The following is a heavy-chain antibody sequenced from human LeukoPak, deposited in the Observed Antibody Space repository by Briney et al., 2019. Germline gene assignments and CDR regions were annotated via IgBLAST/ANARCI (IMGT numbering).Heavy chain of an antibody. D-gene: IGHD3-10*01. J-gene: IGHJ4*02. CDR3: AKSHKIYRITMVRGEIDY. V-gene: IGHV3-7*03. CDR1: GFTFSTYW. CDR2: MKQDGTDK. Sequence: HTGGSLRLSCATSGFTFSTYWMSWVRQAPGKGLEWVANMKQDGTDKYYVDSVKGRFTISRDNAKNSLHLQMNNLRAEDTAVYYCAKSHKIYRITMVRGEIDYWGQGTLVTVSS.